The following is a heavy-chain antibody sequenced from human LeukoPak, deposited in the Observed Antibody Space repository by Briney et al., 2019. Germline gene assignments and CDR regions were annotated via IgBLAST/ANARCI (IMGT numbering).Heavy chain of an antibody. CDR2: IYYSGST. J-gene: IGHJ4*02. CDR1: GGSISSGGYY. V-gene: IGHV4-31*03. D-gene: IGHD3-16*01. Sequence: SETLSLTCTVSGGSISSGGYYWSWIRQHPGKGLEWIGYIYYSGSTYYNPSLKSRVTISVDTSKNQFSLKLSSVTAADTAVYYCAKDSYMTTWMGTRDYWGQGTLVTVSS. CDR3: AKDSYMTTWMGTRDY.